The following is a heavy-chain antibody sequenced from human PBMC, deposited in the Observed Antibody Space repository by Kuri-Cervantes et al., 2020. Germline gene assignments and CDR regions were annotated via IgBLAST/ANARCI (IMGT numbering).Heavy chain of an antibody. D-gene: IGHD1-26*01. CDR1: GFTFGDYA. CDR2: IRSKAYGGTT. Sequence: GGSLRLSCTASGFTFGDYAMSWFRQAPGKGLEWVGFIRSKAYGGTTEYAASVKGRFTISRDDSKSIAYLRMNSLKTEDTAVYYCTRARWELPRLYYFDYWGQGTLVTVSS. CDR3: TRARWELPRLYYFDY. V-gene: IGHV3-49*03. J-gene: IGHJ4*02.